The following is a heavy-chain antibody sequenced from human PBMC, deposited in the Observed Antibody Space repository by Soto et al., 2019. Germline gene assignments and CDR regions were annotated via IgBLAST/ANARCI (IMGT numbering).Heavy chain of an antibody. D-gene: IGHD6-19*01. CDR3: ARDDIPGRAVAIYGMDV. J-gene: IGHJ6*02. CDR1: RFTFSNYG. Sequence: GGSLRLSCAASRFTFSNYGMHWVRQAPGKGLEWVAVIWYDGSNKYYADSVKGRFTISRDNSKNTLYLQMNSLRAEDTAVYYCARDDIPGRAVAIYGMDVWGQGTTVTVSS. CDR2: IWYDGSNK. V-gene: IGHV3-33*01.